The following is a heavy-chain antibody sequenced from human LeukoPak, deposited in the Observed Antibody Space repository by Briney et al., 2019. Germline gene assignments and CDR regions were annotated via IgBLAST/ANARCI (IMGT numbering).Heavy chain of an antibody. CDR2: MNPNSGNT. CDR1: GYTFTSYD. D-gene: IGHD3-22*01. CDR3: ARGGYDSSSDAFDI. Sequence: ASVKVSCKASGYTFTSYDINWVRQATGQGLEWMGWMNPNSGNTGYAQKFQGRVTITRYTSISTAYMELSSLRSEDTAVYYCARGGYDSSSDAFDIWGQGTMVTVSS. J-gene: IGHJ3*02. V-gene: IGHV1-8*03.